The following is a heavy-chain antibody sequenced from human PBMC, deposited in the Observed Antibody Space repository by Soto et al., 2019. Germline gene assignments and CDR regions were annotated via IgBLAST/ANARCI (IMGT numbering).Heavy chain of an antibody. CDR2: IYYTGGT. V-gene: IGHV4-39*01. CDR1: GGSIRGSNYF. Sequence: QVQLQESGPGLVRPSETLSLTCTVSGGSIRGSNYFWGWIRQPPGKGLECIGSIYYTGGTYYNPSLKNRVTISIDTSNNQSSLKLSSVTAANTAEYYCARHSGLGAGADYYYGMYGWGQGTTVTVSS. D-gene: IGHD3-10*01. CDR3: ARHSGLGAGADYYYGMYG. J-gene: IGHJ6*02.